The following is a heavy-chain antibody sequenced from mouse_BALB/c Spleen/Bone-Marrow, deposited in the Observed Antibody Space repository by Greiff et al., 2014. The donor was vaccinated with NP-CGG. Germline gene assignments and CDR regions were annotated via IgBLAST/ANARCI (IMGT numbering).Heavy chain of an antibody. V-gene: IGHV7-1*02. D-gene: IGHD5-1*01. CDR3: ARYTYPGYFDV. CDR2: SRNKANDYTT. J-gene: IGHJ1*01. CDR1: GFTFSDFY. Sequence: DVQLVESGGGLVQPGGSLRLSCATSGFTFSDFYMEWVRQPPGKRLEWIAASRNKANDYTTEYSASVKGRFIVSRDTSQSILYLQMNALRAEDTAIYYYARYTYPGYFDVWGAGTTVTVSS.